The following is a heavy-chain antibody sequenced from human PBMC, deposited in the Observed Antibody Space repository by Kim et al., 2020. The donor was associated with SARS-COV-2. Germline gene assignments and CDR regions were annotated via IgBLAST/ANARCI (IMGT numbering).Heavy chain of an antibody. CDR1: GGSISSYY. CDR2: IYYSGST. J-gene: IGHJ3*02. CDR3: ARDPGGAAAGHDAFDI. D-gene: IGHD6-13*01. Sequence: SETLSLTCTVSGGSISSYYWSWIRQPPGKGLEWIGYIYYSGSTNYNPSLKSRVTISVDTSKNQFSLKLSSVTAADTAVYYCARDPGGAAAGHDAFDIWGQGTVVTVSS. V-gene: IGHV4-59*01.